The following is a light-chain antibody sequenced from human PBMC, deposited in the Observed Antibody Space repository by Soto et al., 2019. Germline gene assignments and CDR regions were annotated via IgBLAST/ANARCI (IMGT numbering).Light chain of an antibody. CDR2: KAS. CDR3: QHYNTYST. CDR1: QSISSW. V-gene: IGKV1-5*03. J-gene: IGKJ1*01. Sequence: DIQMTQSPSTLSASLGDRVIITWRASQSISSWLAWYQQKPGKAPKLLIYKASSSESGVPSRFSGSGSGTEFTLTISSLQPDDFATYYCQHYNTYSTFGQGTKVDIK.